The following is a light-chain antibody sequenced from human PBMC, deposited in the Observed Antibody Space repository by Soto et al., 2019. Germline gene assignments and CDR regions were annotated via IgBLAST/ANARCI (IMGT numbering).Light chain of an antibody. Sequence: QLVLTQSPSASASLGASVKLTCTLSSGHSNYAIAWHQQQPEKGPRYLNRDGSHSKGDGIPNRFSGSSSGAERYLTISSLQSEDEADYYCQTWGTGIVIFGGGTKVTVL. CDR1: SGHSNYA. CDR3: QTWGTGIVI. V-gene: IGLV4-69*01. J-gene: IGLJ2*01. CDR2: RDGSH.